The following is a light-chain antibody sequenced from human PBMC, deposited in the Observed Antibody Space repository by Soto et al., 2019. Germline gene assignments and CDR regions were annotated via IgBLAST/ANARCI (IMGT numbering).Light chain of an antibody. CDR1: QSVSYN. Sequence: EVVMTQSPATLSVSPGERATLSCRASQSVSYNLAWYQQRPGQAPRLLIYGASTRATGIPARFSCSGSGTEFTLTSSSLQSEDFAVDYCQQYNKWPPLTFGGGTRVDIK. CDR2: GAS. CDR3: QQYNKWPPLT. V-gene: IGKV3-15*01. J-gene: IGKJ4*01.